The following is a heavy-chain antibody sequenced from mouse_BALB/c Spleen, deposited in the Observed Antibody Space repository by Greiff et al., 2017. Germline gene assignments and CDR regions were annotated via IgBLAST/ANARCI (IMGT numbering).Heavy chain of an antibody. CDR3: ARGGLGFDY. V-gene: IGHV5-12-2*01. D-gene: IGHD4-1*01. CDR2: ISNGGGST. CDR1: GFTFSSYT. J-gene: IGHJ2*01. Sequence: EVKLVESGGGLVQPGGSLKLSCAASGFTFSSYTMSWVRQTPEKRLEWVAYISNGGGSTYYPDTVKGRFTISRDNAKNTLYLQMSSLKSEDTAMYYCARGGLGFDYWGQGTTLTVSS.